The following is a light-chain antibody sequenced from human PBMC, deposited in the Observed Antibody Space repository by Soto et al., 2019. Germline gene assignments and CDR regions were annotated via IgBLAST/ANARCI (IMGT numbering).Light chain of an antibody. V-gene: IGLV1-40*01. CDR2: GNS. Sequence: QSVLTQPPSVSGAPGRRVTISCTGSSSNIGAGYDVHWYQQLPGTAPKLLIYGNSNRPSGVPDRFSGSKSGTSASLAITGLQAEDAADYYCQSYDSSLSVVFGGGTKLTVL. J-gene: IGLJ2*01. CDR1: SSNIGAGYD. CDR3: QSYDSSLSVV.